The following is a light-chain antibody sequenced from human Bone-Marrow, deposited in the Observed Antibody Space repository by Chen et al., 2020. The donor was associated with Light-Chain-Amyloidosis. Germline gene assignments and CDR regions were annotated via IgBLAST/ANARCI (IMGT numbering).Light chain of an antibody. CDR3: QQSHSTPLT. V-gene: IGKV1-39*01. Sequence: IQLIQSPASLSASVGDRVTITCRASQRISSNLNWYQQKPGKAPKLLIYTASSLESGVPSRFSGICSGTDFTLTISSLQPEDFGTYYCQQSHSTPLTVGGGIKVEIK. J-gene: IGKJ4*01. CDR2: TAS. CDR1: QRISSN.